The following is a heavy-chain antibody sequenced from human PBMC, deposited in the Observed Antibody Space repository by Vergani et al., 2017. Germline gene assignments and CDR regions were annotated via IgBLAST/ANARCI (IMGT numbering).Heavy chain of an antibody. CDR2: IYYSGST. J-gene: IGHJ3*02. CDR3: ARAFRDGYNWGDAFDI. Sequence: QVQLQESGPGLVKPSETLSLTCTVSGGSISSYYWSWIRQPPGKGLEWIGYIYYSGSTNYNPSLKSRVTISVDTSKNQFSLKLSSVTAADTAVYYGARAFRDGYNWGDAFDIWGQGTMVTVSS. CDR1: GGSISSYY. V-gene: IGHV4-59*01. D-gene: IGHD5-24*01.